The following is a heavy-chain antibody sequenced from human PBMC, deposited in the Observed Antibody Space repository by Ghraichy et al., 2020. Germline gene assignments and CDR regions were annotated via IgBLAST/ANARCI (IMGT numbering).Heavy chain of an antibody. V-gene: IGHV3-23*01. J-gene: IGHJ4*02. CDR1: GFTFSDSA. CDR3: ARSDCGGDCYPAD. Sequence: GGSLRLSCAASGFTFSDSAMTWVRQAPGKGLEWVSAISATSSVTYYADSVKGRFTISRDNSKNTLFLQMNSLRVEDTAVYYCARSDCGGDCYPADWGQGTLVTVSS. CDR2: ISATSSVT. D-gene: IGHD2-21*01.